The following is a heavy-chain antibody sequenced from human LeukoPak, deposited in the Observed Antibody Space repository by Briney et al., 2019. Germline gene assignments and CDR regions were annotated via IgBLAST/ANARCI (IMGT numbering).Heavy chain of an antibody. CDR1: GGSISSGSYY. Sequence: PSETLSLTCTVSGGSISSGSYYWSWLRQPAGKGLEWTGRIYTSGSTNYNPSLKSRVTISVDTSKNQFSLKLSSVTAADTAVYYCARGVDYGGYNWFDPWGQGTLVTVSS. V-gene: IGHV4-61*02. D-gene: IGHD4-17*01. CDR2: IYTSGST. CDR3: ARGVDYGGYNWFDP. J-gene: IGHJ5*02.